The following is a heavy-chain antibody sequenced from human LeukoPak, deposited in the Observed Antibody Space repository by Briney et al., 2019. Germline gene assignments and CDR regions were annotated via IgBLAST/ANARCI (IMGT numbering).Heavy chain of an antibody. J-gene: IGHJ6*03. CDR1: GFTFSSYS. CDR3: ARDKIAAAEAPHYYMDV. CDR2: ISSSSSYI. Sequence: GGSLRLSCAASGFTFSSYSMNWVRQAPGKGLEWVSSISSSSSYIYYADSVKGRFTISRDNAKNTLYLQMNSLRAEDTAVYYCARDKIAAAEAPHYYMDVWGKGTTVTISS. D-gene: IGHD6-13*01. V-gene: IGHV3-21*01.